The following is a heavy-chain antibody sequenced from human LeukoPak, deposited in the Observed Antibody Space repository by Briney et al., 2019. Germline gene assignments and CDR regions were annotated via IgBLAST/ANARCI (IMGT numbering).Heavy chain of an antibody. V-gene: IGHV1-2*02. J-gene: IGHJ4*02. CDR3: ARWGITGTTGYFDY. D-gene: IGHD1-20*01. CDR1: GYTFTGYY. Sequence: ASLKVSCKASGYTFTGYYMHWVRQAPGQGLEWMGWINPNSGGTNYAQKFQGRVTMTRDTSISTAYMELSRLRSDDTAVYYCARWGITGTTGYFDYWGQGTLVTVSS. CDR2: INPNSGGT.